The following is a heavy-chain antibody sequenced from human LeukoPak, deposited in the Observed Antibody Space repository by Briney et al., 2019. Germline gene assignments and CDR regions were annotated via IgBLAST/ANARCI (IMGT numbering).Heavy chain of an antibody. J-gene: IGHJ4*02. Sequence: QPGGSLRLSCAASGFTFRRYWMHWVRQAPGKGLVWVSHINSDGSITTHADSVKGRFTISRDNAKNTLYLQMNSLTAEDTAVYYCTRDPPEEGIDFWGQGTLVTVSS. CDR1: GFTFRRYW. CDR3: TRDPPEEGIDF. D-gene: IGHD6-13*01. V-gene: IGHV3-74*01. CDR2: INSDGSIT.